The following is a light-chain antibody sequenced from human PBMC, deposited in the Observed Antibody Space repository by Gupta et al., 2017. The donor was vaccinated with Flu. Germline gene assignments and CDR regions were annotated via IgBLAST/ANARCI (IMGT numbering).Light chain of an antibody. CDR2: AAS. V-gene: IGKV1-12*01. Sequence: PSSVSASVGATVTITCRASRGISAWLAWYQQKPGKAPKLLMSAASSLESGVPTRFSGSGSGTDFTLTISRLQPEDFATYYCQRTDNFPWTFGQGTKVEIK. J-gene: IGKJ1*01. CDR3: QRTDNFPWT. CDR1: RGISAW.